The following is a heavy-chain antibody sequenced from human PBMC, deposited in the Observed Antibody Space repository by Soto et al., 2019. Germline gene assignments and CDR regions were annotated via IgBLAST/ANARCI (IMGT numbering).Heavy chain of an antibody. Sequence: PGGSLRLSCAASGFTFSSYAMHWVRQAPGKGLEWVAVISYDGSNKYYADSVKXXXXXXXXXXTITLYLQMNSLRAEDTAVYYCARGAPNYDILTGPAGGWFDPWGQGTVVTVSS. J-gene: IGHJ5*02. CDR2: ISYDGSNK. V-gene: IGHV3-30-3*01. CDR1: GFTFSSYA. CDR3: ARGAPNYDILTGPAGGWFDP. D-gene: IGHD3-9*01.